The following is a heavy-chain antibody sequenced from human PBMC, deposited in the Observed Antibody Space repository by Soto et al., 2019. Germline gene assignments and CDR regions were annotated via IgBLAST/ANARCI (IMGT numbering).Heavy chain of an antibody. J-gene: IGHJ6*03. D-gene: IGHD3-16*01. Sequence: VQLLESGGGLVQPGGSLRLSCAASGFTFGTYAMKWLRQAPGRGLECVSFISGSGRTTYYAESVKGRFTVSRDNSKSTMYLQMNSRRAEDTALYYCAKFRGPSYSYYYMDVWGKGTTVTVSS. CDR3: AKFRGPSYSYYYMDV. CDR2: ISGSGRTT. CDR1: GFTFGTYA. V-gene: IGHV3-23*01.